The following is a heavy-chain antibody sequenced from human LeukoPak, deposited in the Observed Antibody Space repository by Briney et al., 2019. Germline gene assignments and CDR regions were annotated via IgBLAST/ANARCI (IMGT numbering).Heavy chain of an antibody. CDR3: ARDRGPYGSGSYRWFDP. Sequence: SVKVSCKASGGTFSSYAISWVRQAPGQGPEWMGGIIPIFGTANYAQKFQGRATITTDESTSTAYIELSSLRSEDTAVYYCARDRGPYGSGSYRWFDPWGQGTLVTVSS. CDR2: IIPIFGTA. D-gene: IGHD3-10*01. J-gene: IGHJ5*02. V-gene: IGHV1-69*05. CDR1: GGTFSSYA.